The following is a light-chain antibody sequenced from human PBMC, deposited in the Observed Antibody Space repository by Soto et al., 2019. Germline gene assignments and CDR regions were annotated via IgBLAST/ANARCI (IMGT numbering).Light chain of an antibody. CDR1: SSDVGGYNY. V-gene: IGLV2-8*01. J-gene: IGLJ1*01. CDR2: EVN. Sequence: QSVLTQPPSASGSPGQSVTISCTGTSSDVGGYNYVSWYQQYTGKVPKLMVYEVNNRPSGVPDRFSGSKSGNTASLTVSGLQAEDEADYYCTPYAGGNNVFGTGTKLTVL. CDR3: TPYAGGNNV.